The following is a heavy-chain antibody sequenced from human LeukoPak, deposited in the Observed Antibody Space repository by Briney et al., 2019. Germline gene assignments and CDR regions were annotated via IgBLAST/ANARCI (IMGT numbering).Heavy chain of an antibody. D-gene: IGHD2-15*01. CDR2: INPSGGST. J-gene: IGHJ5*02. CDR1: GYTSTSYY. V-gene: IGHV1-46*01. Sequence: ASVKVSCKASGYTSTSYYMHWVRQAPGQGLEWMGIINPSGGSTSYAQKFQGRVTMTRDTSTSTVYMELSSLRSEDTAVYYCARDRGDCSGGSCTVYHYWFDPWGQGTLVTVSS. CDR3: ARDRGDCSGGSCTVYHYWFDP.